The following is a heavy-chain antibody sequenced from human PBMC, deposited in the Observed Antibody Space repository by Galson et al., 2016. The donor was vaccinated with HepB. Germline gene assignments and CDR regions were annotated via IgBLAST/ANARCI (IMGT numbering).Heavy chain of an antibody. V-gene: IGHV1-46*01. D-gene: IGHD3-22*01. J-gene: IGHJ4*02. Sequence: SVKVSCKASGYTFTTYYMHWVRQAPGQGLEWMGVINPSGGSTKDAQKFQGRVTMTRDTSTSTVYMELSSLRSEDTAVYFCARGGYYDSSGSLRYWGQGTLVTVFS. CDR2: INPSGGST. CDR3: ARGGYYDSSGSLRY. CDR1: GYTFTTYY.